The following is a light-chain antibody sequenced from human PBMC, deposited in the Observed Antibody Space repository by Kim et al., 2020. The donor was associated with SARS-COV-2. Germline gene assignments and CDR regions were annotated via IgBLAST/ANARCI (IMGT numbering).Light chain of an antibody. V-gene: IGLV2-14*03. Sequence: QSVVTQPASVSESPGQSLTISCTGTSSDVGGYNYVSWYQQHPGKAPKLMIYDVSNRPSGVSNRFSGSKSGNTASLTISGLQAEDEADYYCSSYTNTYVIFGGGTKVTVL. CDR1: SSDVGGYNY. CDR2: DVS. J-gene: IGLJ2*01. CDR3: SSYTNTYVI.